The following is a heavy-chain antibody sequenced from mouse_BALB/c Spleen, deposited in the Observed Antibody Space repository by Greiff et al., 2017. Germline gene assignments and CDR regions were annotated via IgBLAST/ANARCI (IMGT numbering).Heavy chain of an antibody. Sequence: VQLQQSGAELVRPGSSVKISCKASGYAFSSYWMNWVKQRPGQGLEWIGQIYPGDGDTNYNGKFKGKATLTADKSSSTAYMQLSSLTSEDSAVYFCARGPFTTWFAYWGQGTLVTVSA. CDR3: ARGPFTTWFAY. CDR2: IYPGDGDT. V-gene: IGHV1-80*01. D-gene: IGHD1-1*01. J-gene: IGHJ3*01. CDR1: GYAFSSYW.